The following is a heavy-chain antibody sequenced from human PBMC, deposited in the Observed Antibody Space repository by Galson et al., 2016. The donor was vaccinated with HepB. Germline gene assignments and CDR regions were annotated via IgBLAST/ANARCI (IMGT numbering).Heavy chain of an antibody. J-gene: IGHJ4*02. D-gene: IGHD3-10*01. Sequence: SVKVSCKASGYTFTGYFIHWVRQAPGQGLEWMGRINPYTGGTYYAQKFQGRVTMTRDTSISTAYMELSSLRSDDTAVYYCARVGSRVTLYYFDYRGQGTLV. V-gene: IGHV1-2*06. CDR2: INPYTGGT. CDR1: GYTFTGYF. CDR3: ARVGSRVTLYYFDY.